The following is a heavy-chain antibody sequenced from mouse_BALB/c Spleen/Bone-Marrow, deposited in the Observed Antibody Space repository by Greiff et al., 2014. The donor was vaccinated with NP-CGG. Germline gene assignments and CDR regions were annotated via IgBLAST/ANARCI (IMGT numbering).Heavy chain of an antibody. Sequence: QVQLKHSGAELVKPGASVKMSCKASGYTFTSYWMHWVKQRPGQGLEWIGTIDPSDSYTSYNQKFKGKATLTVDTSSSTAYMQLSSLTSEDSAVYYCTRMWAYWGQGTLVTVSA. V-gene: IGHV1S127*01. CDR1: GYTFTSYW. J-gene: IGHJ3*01. CDR3: TRMWAY. CDR2: IDPSDSYT.